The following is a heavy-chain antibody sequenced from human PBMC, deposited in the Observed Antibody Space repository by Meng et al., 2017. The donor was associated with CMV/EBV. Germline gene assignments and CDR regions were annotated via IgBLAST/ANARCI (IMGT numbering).Heavy chain of an antibody. J-gene: IGHJ3*02. CDR1: GGSTTSGTFY. Sequence: SETLSLTCIVSGGSTTSGTFYWGWIRQSPGKGLEWIASIYSSGNTYYNSSLKSRVTISADTSQNQFSLNLNSVTAADTAVYFCARDHPVRGCHDAFHIWGQGTLVTVSS. D-gene: IGHD3-22*01. V-gene: IGHV4-39*07. CDR2: IYSSGNT. CDR3: ARDHPVRGCHDAFHI.